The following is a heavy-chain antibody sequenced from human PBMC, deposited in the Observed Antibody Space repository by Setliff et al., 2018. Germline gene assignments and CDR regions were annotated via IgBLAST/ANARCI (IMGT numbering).Heavy chain of an antibody. CDR3: AKSRPMIVPGSVDH. D-gene: IGHD3-22*01. CDR2: VRYDEGNK. J-gene: IGHJ4*02. CDR1: GFTFSSYG. V-gene: IGHV3-30*02. Sequence: RLSCAASGFTFSSYGMHWVRQAPGKGLEWVTFVRYDEGNKYYADSVKGRFTVSRDNSQNTVYLQMNSLRAEDTAVYYCAKSRPMIVPGSVDHWGLGTLVTVSS.